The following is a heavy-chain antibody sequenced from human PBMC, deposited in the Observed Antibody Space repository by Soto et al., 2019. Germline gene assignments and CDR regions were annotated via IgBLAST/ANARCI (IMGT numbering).Heavy chain of an antibody. Sequence: QVQLVESGGGVVQPGRSLRLSCAASGFTFSSYGMHWVRQAPGKGLEWVAVIWYDGSNKYYAESVKGRFTISRDNSKNTLYLQMTSLRAEDTAVYYCARDRRFWSGYETHDSDYYYYGIDVWGQGTTVTVSS. V-gene: IGHV3-33*01. CDR2: IWYDGSNK. CDR1: GFTFSSYG. D-gene: IGHD3-3*01. J-gene: IGHJ6*02. CDR3: ARDRRFWSGYETHDSDYYYYGIDV.